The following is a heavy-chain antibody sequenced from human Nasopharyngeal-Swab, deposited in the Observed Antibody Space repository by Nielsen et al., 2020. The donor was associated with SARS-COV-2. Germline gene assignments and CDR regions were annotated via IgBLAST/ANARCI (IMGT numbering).Heavy chain of an antibody. CDR1: GFTVSSNY. CDR2: IYSGGST. J-gene: IGHJ4*02. D-gene: IGHD4-17*01. Sequence: GGSLRLSCAASGFTVSSNYMSWVRQAPGKGLEWVSVIYSGGSTYYADSVKGRFTISRDNSKNTLYLQMNSLRAADTAVYYRARETPTVTGSGFDYWGQGTLVTVSS. V-gene: IGHV3-66*01. CDR3: ARETPTVTGSGFDY.